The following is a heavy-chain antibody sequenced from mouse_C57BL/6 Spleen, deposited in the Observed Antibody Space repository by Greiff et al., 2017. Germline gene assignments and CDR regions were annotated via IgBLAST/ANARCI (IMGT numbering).Heavy chain of an antibody. CDR3: ASNYRY. V-gene: IGHV1-69*01. Sequence: VQLQQSGAELVMPGASVKLSCKASGYTFTSYWMHWVKQRPGQGLEWIGEIDPSDSYTNYNQKFKGKSTLTVDKSSSTAYMQLSSLTSEDSAVYYCASNYRYWGQGTTLTVSS. D-gene: IGHD2-1*01. J-gene: IGHJ2*01. CDR2: IDPSDSYT. CDR1: GYTFTSYW.